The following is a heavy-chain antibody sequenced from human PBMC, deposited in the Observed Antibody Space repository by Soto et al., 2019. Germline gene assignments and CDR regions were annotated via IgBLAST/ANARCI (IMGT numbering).Heavy chain of an antibody. D-gene: IGHD5-12*01. J-gene: IGHJ4*02. V-gene: IGHV1-3*01. CDR3: ARDVARDRQYSASDSGLDY. CDR1: EYTFTSYV. CDR2: INAGNGNT. Sequence: QVQVVQSGAEVKKPGASVRVSCKASEYTFTSYVMHWVRQAPGQSLEWMGWINAGNGNTKYSQKFQGRVTITTDTSTTTAYMELRGLTSDDTAVYYCARDVARDRQYSASDSGLDYWGQGTLVTVSS.